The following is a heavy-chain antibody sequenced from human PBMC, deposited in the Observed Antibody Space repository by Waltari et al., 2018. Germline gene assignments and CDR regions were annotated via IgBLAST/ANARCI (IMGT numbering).Heavy chain of an antibody. CDR2: INPSGGST. J-gene: IGHJ3*02. D-gene: IGHD3-22*01. V-gene: IGHV1-46*01. Sequence: QVQLVQSGAEVKKPGASVKVSCKASGYTFTSYYMHWVRQAPGQGLEWMGIINPSGGSTSYAQKFQGRVTMTRDTSTSTVYMELSSLRSEDTAVYYCAREEYYYDSSGSDAFDIWGQGTMVTVSS. CDR1: GYTFTSYY. CDR3: AREEYYYDSSGSDAFDI.